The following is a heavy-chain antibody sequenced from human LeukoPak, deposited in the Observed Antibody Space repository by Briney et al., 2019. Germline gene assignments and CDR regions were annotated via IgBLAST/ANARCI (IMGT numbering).Heavy chain of an antibody. Sequence: GGSLRLSCAAAGFTFGSYSMNWVRQAPGKGLEWIAYFNNMEIYTNYAESVKGRFTISRDSAKNSLYLQMNSLRANDTAVYYCASGTAEAPLDNWGQGTLVTVSS. J-gene: IGHJ4*02. CDR1: GFTFGSYS. CDR3: ASGTAEAPLDN. V-gene: IGHV3-21*05. D-gene: IGHD6-13*01. CDR2: FNNMEIYT.